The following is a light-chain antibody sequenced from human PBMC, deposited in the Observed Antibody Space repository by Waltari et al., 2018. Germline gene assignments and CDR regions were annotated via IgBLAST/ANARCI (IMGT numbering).Light chain of an antibody. V-gene: IGKV2-30*01. J-gene: IGKJ1*01. CDR1: QSLVSSDGNTY. CDR3: MQGTHRPWT. Sequence: DVVMTQSPLSLPVTLGQPASIPCTARQSLVSSDGNTYFNWFQQRPGQSPRRLLYKVSNRDSGVPDRFSGSGSGTEFTLRINRVEAEDVGVYYCMQGTHRPWTFGQGTKEEI. CDR2: KVS.